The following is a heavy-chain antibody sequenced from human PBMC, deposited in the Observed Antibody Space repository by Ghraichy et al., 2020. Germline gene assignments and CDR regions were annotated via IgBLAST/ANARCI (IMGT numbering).Heavy chain of an antibody. CDR2: INPNSGGT. J-gene: IGHJ4*02. CDR3: ARDLDSSGSADVDY. Sequence: ASVKVSCKASGYTFTGYYMHWVRQAPGQGLEWMGWINPNSGGTNYAQKFQGRVTMTRDTSISTAYMELSRLRSDDTAVYYCARDLDSSGSADVDYWGQGTLVTVSS. V-gene: IGHV1-2*02. CDR1: GYTFTGYY. D-gene: IGHD3-22*01.